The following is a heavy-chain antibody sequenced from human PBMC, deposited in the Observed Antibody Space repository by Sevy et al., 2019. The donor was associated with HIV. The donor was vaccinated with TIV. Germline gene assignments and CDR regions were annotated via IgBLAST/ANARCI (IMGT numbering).Heavy chain of an antibody. CDR1: GYTFTSYG. Sequence: ASVKVSCKASGYTFTSYGISWVRQAPGQGLEWMGWISAYNGNTNYAQKLQGRVTMTTDTSTSTAYMELRSLRSDDTAVYYCAREMGSGWYRGWFDPWGQGTLVTVSS. J-gene: IGHJ5*02. V-gene: IGHV1-18*01. CDR2: ISAYNGNT. D-gene: IGHD6-19*01. CDR3: AREMGSGWYRGWFDP.